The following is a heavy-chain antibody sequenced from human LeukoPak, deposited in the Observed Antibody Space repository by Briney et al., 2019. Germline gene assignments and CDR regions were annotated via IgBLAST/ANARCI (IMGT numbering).Heavy chain of an antibody. J-gene: IGHJ4*02. Sequence: SETLSLTCTVSGGSISSRSYYWGWIRQPPGKGLEWIGSISYSGSPYYNSSLKSRVTISVDTSKNHFSLKLTSVTSPATAAYSCARHNLRADYFDYWGQGSLVTVSS. D-gene: IGHD3-10*01. CDR2: ISYSGSP. CDR3: ARHNLRADYFDY. V-gene: IGHV4-39*01. CDR1: GGSISSRSYY.